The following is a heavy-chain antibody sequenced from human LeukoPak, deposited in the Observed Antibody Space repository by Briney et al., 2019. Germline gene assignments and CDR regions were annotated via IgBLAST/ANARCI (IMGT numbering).Heavy chain of an antibody. J-gene: IGHJ4*02. D-gene: IGHD4-17*01. Sequence: ASVKVSCKASGYTFTSYYMHWVRQAPGQGLEWMGIINPSGGSTSYAQKFQGRVTMTRDMSTSTVYMELSSLRSEHTAVYYCARGNKDYGDYARGLSDYWGQGTLVTVSS. CDR3: ARGNKDYGDYARGLSDY. CDR1: GYTFTSYY. CDR2: INPSGGST. V-gene: IGHV1-46*01.